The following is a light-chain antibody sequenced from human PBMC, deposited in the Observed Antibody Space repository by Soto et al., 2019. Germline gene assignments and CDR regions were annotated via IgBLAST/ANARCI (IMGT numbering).Light chain of an antibody. CDR2: DAS. CDR3: QQRNNWPRT. J-gene: IGKJ1*01. Sequence: GLTRCPGRLSVXPREXXAVXXVASQSVSSSSLAWYQQKRGQAPRLLIHDASSRATGIPDRFSGSGSGTDFTLTISRLEPEDFAVYYCQQRNNWPRTFGQGTKVDIK. CDR1: QSVSSSS. V-gene: IGKV3D-20*02.